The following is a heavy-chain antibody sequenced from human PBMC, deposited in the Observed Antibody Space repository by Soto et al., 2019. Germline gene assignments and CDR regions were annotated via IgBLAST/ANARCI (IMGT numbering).Heavy chain of an antibody. D-gene: IGHD4-17*01. Sequence: SETLSLTCTVSGGSISSYYWSWIRQPPGKGLEWIGYIYYSGSTNYNPSLKSRVTISVDTSKNQFSLKLSSVTAADTAVYYCARGLVTTWDYYYYMDVWGKGTTVTVSS. V-gene: IGHV4-59*01. CDR2: IYYSGST. J-gene: IGHJ6*03. CDR3: ARGLVTTWDYYYYMDV. CDR1: GGSISSYY.